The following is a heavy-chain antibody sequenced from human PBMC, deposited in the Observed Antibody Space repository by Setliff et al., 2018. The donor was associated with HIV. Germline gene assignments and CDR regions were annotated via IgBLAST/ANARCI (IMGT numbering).Heavy chain of an antibody. V-gene: IGHV4-61*09. Sequence: SETLSLTCTVSGDSITTDVYYWSWIRQPAGQGLEWIGHIYARDNSGSNSYNPSLNSRVTISLDTAKKQFSLRLSSVSATDTAVYYCARDDRWSCDTCSYYWGQGALVTVSS. CDR1: GDSITTDVYY. D-gene: IGHD2-15*01. CDR3: ARDDRWSCDTCSYY. J-gene: IGHJ4*02. CDR2: IYARDNSGSN.